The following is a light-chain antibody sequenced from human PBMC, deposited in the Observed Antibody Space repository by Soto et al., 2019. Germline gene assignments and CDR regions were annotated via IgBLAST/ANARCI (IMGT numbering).Light chain of an antibody. CDR1: QGISIY. Sequence: DIQMTHSPSAMSASVGDRVTITCRASQGISIYLGWFQQKPGQVPKRLIYAASNLQSGVPSRFSASGSGTEFTLTISSLQPEDFATYYCLQHSSYPLTFGGGTKVDIK. V-gene: IGKV1-17*03. CDR3: LQHSSYPLT. CDR2: AAS. J-gene: IGKJ4*01.